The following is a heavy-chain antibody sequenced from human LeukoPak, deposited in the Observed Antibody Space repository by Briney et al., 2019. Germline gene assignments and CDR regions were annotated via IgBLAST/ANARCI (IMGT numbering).Heavy chain of an antibody. V-gene: IGHV1-8*01. Sequence: ASAKVSCKASGYTFTSYDINWVRQATGQGLEWMGWMNPNSGNTGYAQKFQGRVTMTRNTSISTAYMELSSLRSEDTAVYYCARYDLGYCSSTSCSSDGMDVWGQGTTVTVSS. CDR2: MNPNSGNT. J-gene: IGHJ6*02. D-gene: IGHD2-2*01. CDR3: ARYDLGYCSSTSCSSDGMDV. CDR1: GYTFTSYD.